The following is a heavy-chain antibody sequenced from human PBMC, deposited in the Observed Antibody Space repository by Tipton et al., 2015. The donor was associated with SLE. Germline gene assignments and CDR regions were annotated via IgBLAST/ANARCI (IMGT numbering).Heavy chain of an antibody. CDR1: GYIFSNFA. J-gene: IGHJ4*02. Sequence: QSGPEVKKSGASVRLSCKASGYIFSNFAMSWVRQAPGQGLEWMGWITDYNDNTNYAQRFQGRVTMTIDTSTSTAYMELRRLRFDDTAVYYCARGMYYLDHWGQGTVVTVSS. CDR3: ARGMYYLDH. D-gene: IGHD2-8*01. CDR2: ITDYNDNT. V-gene: IGHV1-18*01.